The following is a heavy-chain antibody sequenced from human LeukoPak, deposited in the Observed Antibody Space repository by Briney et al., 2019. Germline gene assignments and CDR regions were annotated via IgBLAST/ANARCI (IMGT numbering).Heavy chain of an antibody. CDR1: GFTFSFYW. J-gene: IGHJ5*02. D-gene: IGHD3-10*01. CDR2: IKQDGSDK. CDR3: AKDGPLLWFGPTDA. Sequence: PGGSVRLSCAASGFTFSFYWMSWVRQAPGKGLEWVANIKQDGSDKFYVDSVKGRFTISRDNSKNSLYLQMNSLRPEDTAFYFCAKDGPLLWFGPTDAWGQGILVTVSS. V-gene: IGHV3-7*03.